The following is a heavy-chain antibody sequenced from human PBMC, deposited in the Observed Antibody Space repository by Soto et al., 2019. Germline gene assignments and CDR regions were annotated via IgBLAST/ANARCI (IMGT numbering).Heavy chain of an antibody. CDR2: ISGSGGST. CDR1: GFTFSSYA. V-gene: IGHV3-23*01. D-gene: IGHD2-15*01. J-gene: IGHJ4*02. CDR3: AKVLVDGLYYFDY. Sequence: GGSLRLSCAASGFTFSSYAMSWVRQAPGKGLEWVSAISGSGGSTCYADSVKGRFTISRDNSKNTLYLQMNSLRAEDTAVYYCAKVLVDGLYYFDYCGQGTLVTVSS.